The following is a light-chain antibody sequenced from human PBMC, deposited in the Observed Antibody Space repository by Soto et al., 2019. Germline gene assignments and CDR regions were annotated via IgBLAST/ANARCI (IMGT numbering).Light chain of an antibody. CDR3: QQYNIWPLWT. J-gene: IGKJ1*01. Sequence: DIQMTQSPSTLSGSVGDRVTITCRASQTISSWLAWYQQKPGKAPKLLIYKASTLKSGVPSRFSGSGSGTDFTLTISRLEPEDFAVYFCQQYNIWPLWTFGQGTKVDIK. CDR1: QTISSW. CDR2: KAS. V-gene: IGKV1-5*03.